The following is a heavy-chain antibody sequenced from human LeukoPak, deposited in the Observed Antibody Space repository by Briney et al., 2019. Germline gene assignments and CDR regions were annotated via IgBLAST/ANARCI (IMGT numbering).Heavy chain of an antibody. Sequence: GASVTVSCKASGGTFNNYGVFWVRQAPGQGLEWMGGIIPIFEVTIYAHNFRGRVTFTADESMTTVYMELSSLTSEDTAVYYCARADRNSRKDRKSTSGHIMGVTTPDERGPFDDWGQGTLVIVSS. V-gene: IGHV1-69*13. D-gene: IGHD1-26*01. CDR2: IIPIFEVT. J-gene: IGHJ4*02. CDR3: ARADRNSRKDRKSTSGHIMGVTTPDERGPFDD. CDR1: GGTFNNYG.